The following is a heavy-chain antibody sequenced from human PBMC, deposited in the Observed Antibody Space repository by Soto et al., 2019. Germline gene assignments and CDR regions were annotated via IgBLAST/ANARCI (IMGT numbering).Heavy chain of an antibody. D-gene: IGHD2-2*01. CDR2: IIPILGIA. CDR3: ARSAYIYCSSTSCYDHYYYYYMDV. Sequence: SVKVSCKASGGTFSSYTISWVRQAPGQGLEWMGRIIPILGIANYAQKFQGRVTITADKSTSTAYMELSSLRSEDTAVYYCARSAYIYCSSTSCYDHYYYYYMDVWGKGTTVTVSS. V-gene: IGHV1-69*02. J-gene: IGHJ6*03. CDR1: GGTFSSYT.